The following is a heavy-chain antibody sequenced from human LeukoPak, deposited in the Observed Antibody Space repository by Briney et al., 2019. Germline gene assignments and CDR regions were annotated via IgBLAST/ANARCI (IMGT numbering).Heavy chain of an antibody. CDR3: AKDWASGNYFDY. CDR1: GFTFSSYA. D-gene: IGHD1-14*01. J-gene: IGHJ4*02. CDR2: ISGGGGST. V-gene: IGHV3-23*01. Sequence: GVSLRLSCAASGFTFSSYAMSWVRQAPGKGLEWVSGISGGGGSTYYADSVKGRFTISRDNSKNTLYLQMNSLRAEDTAVYYCAKDWASGNYFDYWGQGTLVTVSS.